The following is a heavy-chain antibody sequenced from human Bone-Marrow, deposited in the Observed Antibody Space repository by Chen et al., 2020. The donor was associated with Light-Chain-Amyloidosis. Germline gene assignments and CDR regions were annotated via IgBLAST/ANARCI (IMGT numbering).Heavy chain of an antibody. CDR1: GFTFDDYG. Sequence: EVQLVESGGGVVRPGGSLRLSCAASGFTFDDYGMSWVRQAPGKGLEWVSGINGDGSNIYYADSVKGRFTISRDNAKNTLYLQMNSLRAEDTAVYFCARGYSGYGNFDYWGQGTLVTVSS. J-gene: IGHJ4*02. CDR2: INGDGSNI. V-gene: IGHV3-20*04. D-gene: IGHD5-12*01. CDR3: ARGYSGYGNFDY.